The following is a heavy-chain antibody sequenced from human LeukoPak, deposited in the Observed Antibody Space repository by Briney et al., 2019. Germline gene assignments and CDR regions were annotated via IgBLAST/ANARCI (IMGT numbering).Heavy chain of an antibody. J-gene: IGHJ6*02. D-gene: IGHD6-13*01. CDR1: GGSFSGYY. Sequence: PSETLSLTCAVYGGSFSGYYWSWIRQPPGKGLEWIGEINHSGSTNYNPSLKSRVTISVDTSKNQFSLKLSPVTAADTAVYYCARGRSSSWYQGYPEYYYYYYGMDVWGQGTTVTVSS. V-gene: IGHV4-34*01. CDR2: INHSGST. CDR3: ARGRSSSWYQGYPEYYYYYYGMDV.